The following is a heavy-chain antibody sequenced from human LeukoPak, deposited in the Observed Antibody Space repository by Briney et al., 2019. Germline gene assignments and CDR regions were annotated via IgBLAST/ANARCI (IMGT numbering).Heavy chain of an antibody. V-gene: IGHV3-74*01. CDR3: ASCPVRKGDFDY. D-gene: IGHD1-26*01. CDR1: GFTFSNSW. CDR2: INADGSST. Sequence: GGSLRLSCAASGFTFSNSWMHWVRQAPGKGLVWVSRINADGSSTTYADSVKGRFTISSDNAKKTLYLQMNSLRAEDTAVYYCASCPVRKGDFDYWGQGTLVTVSS. J-gene: IGHJ4*02.